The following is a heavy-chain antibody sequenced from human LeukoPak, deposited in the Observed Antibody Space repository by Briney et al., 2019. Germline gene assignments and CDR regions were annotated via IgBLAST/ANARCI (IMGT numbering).Heavy chain of an antibody. J-gene: IGHJ6*03. D-gene: IGHD2-2*01. CDR2: IIPIFGTA. V-gene: IGHV1-69*05. CDR3: ARDTLTSSTRPYYYYYYMDV. Sequence: SVTVSCKASGGTFSSYAINWVRQAPGQGLEWMGGIIPIFGTADYAQKFQGRVTITTDESTSTAYMELSSLRSEDTAVYYCARDTLTSSTRPYYYYYYMDVWGKGTTVTVSS. CDR1: GGTFSSYA.